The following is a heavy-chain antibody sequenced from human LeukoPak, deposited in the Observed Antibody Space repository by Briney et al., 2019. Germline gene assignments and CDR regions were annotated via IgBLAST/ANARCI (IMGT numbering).Heavy chain of an antibody. D-gene: IGHD2-2*01. CDR1: GFTFSSYG. CDR3: AKGYCSSTSCYSGLD. V-gene: IGHV3-30*02. J-gene: IGHJ4*02. CDR2: IRYDGSNK. Sequence: GGSLRLSCAASGFTFSSYGMHWVRQAPGKGLEWVAFIRYDGSNKYYADSVKGRFTISRDNSKNTLYLQMNSLRAEDTAVYYCAKGYCSSTSCYSGLDWGQGTLVTVSS.